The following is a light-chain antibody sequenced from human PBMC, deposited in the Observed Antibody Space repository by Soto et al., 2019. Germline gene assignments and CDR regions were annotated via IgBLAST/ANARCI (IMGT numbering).Light chain of an antibody. CDR1: QGIGNS. Sequence: DIQMTQSPPSLSASVGDRVTITCRASQGIGNSLAWYQQKPGTVPKPLIYSASTLQSGVPSRFSGSGSGTDFTLTISSLQPEDVAAYYCQKYNTVPATFGQGTRLEIK. CDR2: SAS. J-gene: IGKJ5*01. V-gene: IGKV1-27*01. CDR3: QKYNTVPAT.